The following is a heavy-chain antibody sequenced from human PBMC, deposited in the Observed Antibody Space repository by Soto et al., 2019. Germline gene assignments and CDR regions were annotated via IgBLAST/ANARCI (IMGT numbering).Heavy chain of an antibody. J-gene: IGHJ4*02. CDR2: ISSSGYTV. D-gene: IGHD2-2*01. CDR1: RFTFSTYE. CDR3: VRYCSTTLCNGVATRTFDY. V-gene: IGHV3-48*03. Sequence: PGGSLRLSCAASRFTFSTYEMNWVRQAPGKGLEWVSYISSSGYTVYYADSVKGRFTISRDNTRNSLYLQMNSLRDEDTALYYCVRYCSTTLCNGVATRTFDYWGQGTLVTVS.